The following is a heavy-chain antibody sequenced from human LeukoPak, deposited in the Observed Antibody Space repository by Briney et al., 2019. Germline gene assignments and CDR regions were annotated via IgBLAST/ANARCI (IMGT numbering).Heavy chain of an antibody. CDR3: ARESNRRLHYYGIDV. Sequence: GGSLRLSCAASGFTFSHNYMTWVRQAPGKGLQWGSMIRSDTGTDYADSVTGRFTISRDSSNNTLFLQMNSLRAEDTAVYYCARESNRRLHYYGIDVWGLGTTVTVSS. CDR2: IRSDTGT. J-gene: IGHJ6*02. D-gene: IGHD2-15*01. V-gene: IGHV3-66*01. CDR1: GFTFSHNY.